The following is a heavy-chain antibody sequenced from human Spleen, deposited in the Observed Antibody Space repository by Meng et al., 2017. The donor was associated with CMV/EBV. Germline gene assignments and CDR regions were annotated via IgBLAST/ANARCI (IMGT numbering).Heavy chain of an antibody. CDR1: GFTVRSNF. Sequence: GESLKISCAVSGFTVRSNFMTWVRQAPGKGLEWVSVIYTSGSIYYADSVKGRFTISRDRAKNTVYLQVNNLRAEDTAVNYCSRIEGDDFWSGFSPKDYYGMDVWGQGTTVTVSS. J-gene: IGHJ6*02. CDR3: SRIEGDDFWSGFSPKDYYGMDV. V-gene: IGHV3-53*01. D-gene: IGHD3-3*01. CDR2: IYTSGSI.